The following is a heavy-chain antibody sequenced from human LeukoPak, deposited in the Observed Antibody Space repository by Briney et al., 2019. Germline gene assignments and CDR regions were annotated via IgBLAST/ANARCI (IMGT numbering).Heavy chain of an antibody. CDR1: GFTFSSYW. V-gene: IGHV3-7*01. CDR3: ASEVLYYYYMDV. J-gene: IGHJ6*03. D-gene: IGHD3-10*01. CDR2: IKQDGSDK. Sequence: AGGSLRLSCAASGFTFSSYWMSWVRQAPGKGLEWVANIKQDGSDKYYVDSVKGRFTISRDNAKNSLYLQMNSLRAEDTAVYYCASEVLYYYYMDVWGKGTTVTVSS.